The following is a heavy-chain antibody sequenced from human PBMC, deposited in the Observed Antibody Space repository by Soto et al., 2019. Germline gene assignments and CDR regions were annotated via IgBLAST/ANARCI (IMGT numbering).Heavy chain of an antibody. J-gene: IGHJ5*02. CDR2: VDYGGIT. CDR3: VRHRVSDMLTGAFDP. Sequence: LQESGPRLLKPSETLSLTCSVSGGSIAGSTYYWGWLRQSAGKGLEWIGSVDYGGITYYNPSPTSRLTISVESSPPQFSRRLTSLPAADTALYYCVRHRVSDMLTGAFDPWGNGVLVSVSS. CDR1: GGSIAGSTYY. V-gene: IGHV4-39*01. D-gene: IGHD3-9*01.